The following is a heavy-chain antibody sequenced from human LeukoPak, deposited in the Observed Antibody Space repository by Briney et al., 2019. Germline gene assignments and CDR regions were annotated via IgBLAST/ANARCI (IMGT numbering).Heavy chain of an antibody. V-gene: IGHV3-15*01. CDR2: IKSKTDGGTT. Sequence: PGGSLRLSCAASGFTFINAWMSWVRQAPGKGLEWVGRIKSKTDGGTTDYAAPVKGRFTISRDDSKNMLFLQINGLKIEDTAVYYCVTGYYDRFANWGQGTLVTVSS. CDR1: GFTFINAW. J-gene: IGHJ4*02. D-gene: IGHD3-22*01. CDR3: VTGYYDRFAN.